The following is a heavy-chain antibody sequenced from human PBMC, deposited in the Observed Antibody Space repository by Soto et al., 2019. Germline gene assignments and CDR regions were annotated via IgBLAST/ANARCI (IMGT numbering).Heavy chain of an antibody. CDR1: GFSFTTTRMG. D-gene: IGHD1-1*01. V-gene: IGHV2-5*02. J-gene: IGHJ4*02. CDR2: IYWDGES. Sequence: QITLKEAGPTLVKPTETLTLTCTFSGFSFTTTRMGVGWTRQPPGKALEWLAIIYWDGESRYNPLLRRRLTLTQGPSQNPGGLTIAHNEPKGPATKFRAPRDLNGTTTYFDSWGQGIPVTVAS. CDR3: APRDLNGTTTYFDS.